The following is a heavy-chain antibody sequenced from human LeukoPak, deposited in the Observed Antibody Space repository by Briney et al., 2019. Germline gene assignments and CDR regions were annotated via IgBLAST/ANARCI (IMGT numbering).Heavy chain of an antibody. CDR1: GFTFSSYA. D-gene: IGHD3-10*01. CDR2: ISYDGSNK. J-gene: IGHJ5*02. Sequence: GGSLRLSCAASGFTFSSYAMHWVRQAPGKGLEWVAVISYDGSNKYYADSVKGRFTISRDNSKNTLYLQMTSLRAEDTAVYYCAKDLGDGYYASGYYYNAPCFDPRGQGTLVTVSS. V-gene: IGHV3-30*04. CDR3: AKDLGDGYYASGYYYNAPCFDP.